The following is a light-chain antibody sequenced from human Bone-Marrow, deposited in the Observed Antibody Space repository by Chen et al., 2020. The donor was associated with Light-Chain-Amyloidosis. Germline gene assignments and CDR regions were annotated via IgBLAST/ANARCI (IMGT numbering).Light chain of an antibody. Sequence: SYELTQQPSVSVSPGQTARLTCSVADLPTKYAYWYQQKPGQATVLVIHRDTERPSGISERFSGSSSGTTATLTISGVQAEDEADYHCQSADSSGTYEVIFGGGTKLTVL. J-gene: IGLJ2*01. V-gene: IGLV3-25*03. CDR1: DLPTKY. CDR2: RDT. CDR3: QSADSSGTYEVI.